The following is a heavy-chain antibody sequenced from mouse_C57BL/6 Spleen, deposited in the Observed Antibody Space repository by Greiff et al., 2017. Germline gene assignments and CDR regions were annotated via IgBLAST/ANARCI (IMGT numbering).Heavy chain of an antibody. CDR1: GYEFSSSW. V-gene: IGHV1-82*01. D-gene: IGHD1-1*01. CDR2: IYPGDGDT. CDR3: AHYYGSSNWYFDV. J-gene: IGHJ1*03. Sequence: VQLQQSGPELVKPGASVKISCKASGYEFSSSWMHWVKQRPGKGLEWIGRIYPGDGDTNYTGKFKGKATLTADKSSSTAYLQLSSLTSESSAVYFGAHYYGSSNWYFDVWGTGTTVTVSS.